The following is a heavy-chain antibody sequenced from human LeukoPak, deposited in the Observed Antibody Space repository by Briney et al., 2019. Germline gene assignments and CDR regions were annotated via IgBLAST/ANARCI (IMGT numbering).Heavy chain of an antibody. Sequence: PGGSLRLSCAASGFTFSSYEMNWVRQAPGKGLEWVSYISSSGSTIYYADSVKGRFTISRDNAKNSLYLQMNSLRAEDTAVYYCARDYGDLNWFDPWGQGTLVTVSS. V-gene: IGHV3-48*03. CDR1: GFTFSSYE. D-gene: IGHD4-17*01. CDR2: ISSSGSTI. J-gene: IGHJ5*02. CDR3: ARDYGDLNWFDP.